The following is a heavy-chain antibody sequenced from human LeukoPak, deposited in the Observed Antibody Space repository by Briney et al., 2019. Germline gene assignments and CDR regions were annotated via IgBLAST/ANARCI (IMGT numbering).Heavy chain of an antibody. CDR2: IKQDGSEK. CDR3: ARHVRFEGVDY. D-gene: IGHD3-3*01. CDR1: GFIFTSYW. V-gene: IGHV3-7*01. Sequence: GGSLRLSCAAFGFIFTSYWMSWVRQAPGKGLEWVANIKQDGSEKYYVDSVKGRFTISRDNAKNSLFLQMSSLRAEDTAVYYCARHVRFEGVDYWGQGTLVTVSS. J-gene: IGHJ4*02.